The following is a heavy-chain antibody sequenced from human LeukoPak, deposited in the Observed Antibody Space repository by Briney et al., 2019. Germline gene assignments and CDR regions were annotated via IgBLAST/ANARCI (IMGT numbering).Heavy chain of an antibody. V-gene: IGHV1-18*01. CDR2: ISAYNGNT. Sequence: GASVKVSCKASGYTFTSYGISWVRQAPGQGLEWMGWISAYNGNTNYAQKLQGRVTMTTDTSTSTAYMELRSLRSDDTAVYYCARDVSITIFGVVRPNYMDVWGKGTTVTVSS. D-gene: IGHD3-3*01. J-gene: IGHJ6*03. CDR3: ARDVSITIFGVVRPNYMDV. CDR1: GYTFTSYG.